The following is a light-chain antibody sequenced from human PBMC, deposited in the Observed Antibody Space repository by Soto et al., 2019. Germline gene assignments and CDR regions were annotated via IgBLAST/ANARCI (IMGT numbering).Light chain of an antibody. CDR2: AAS. J-gene: IGKJ4*01. CDR1: QGIRSR. Sequence: DIQMTQSPSSVSASVGDRVTITCRASQGIRSRLAWYQQKPGKAPNLLIYAASSLQSGVPSRFSGSGSETDFTLTIGSLQPEDFATYYCQQSNSFPLTFGGGTKVEIK. V-gene: IGKV1-12*01. CDR3: QQSNSFPLT.